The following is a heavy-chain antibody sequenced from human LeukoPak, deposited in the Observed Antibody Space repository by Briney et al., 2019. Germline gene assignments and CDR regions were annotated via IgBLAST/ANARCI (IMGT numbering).Heavy chain of an antibody. V-gene: IGHV3-53*01. CDR1: GFTVSNNY. Sequence: GGSLRLSCAASGFTVSNNYMSRVRQAPGKGLEWVSVIYSGGSTYYADSVKGRFTISRDNSKNTLYLQMNSLRAEDTAVYYCARGFDSSDWYGGYWGQGTLVTVSS. J-gene: IGHJ4*02. CDR2: IYSGGST. D-gene: IGHD6-19*01. CDR3: ARGFDSSDWYGGY.